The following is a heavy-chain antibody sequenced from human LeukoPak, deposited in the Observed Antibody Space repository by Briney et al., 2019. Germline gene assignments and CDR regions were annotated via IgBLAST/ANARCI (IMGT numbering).Heavy chain of an antibody. J-gene: IGHJ5*02. CDR2: IYYSGST. CDR3: ARVGCSSTSCYELDNWFDP. V-gene: IGHV4-59*01. Sequence: PSETLSLTCTVSGGSISSYYWSWIRQPPGKGLEWIGYIYYSGSTNYNPSLKSRVTISVDTSKNQFSLKLSSVTAADTAVYYCARVGCSSTSCYELDNWFDPWGQGTLVTVSS. D-gene: IGHD2-2*01. CDR1: GGSISSYY.